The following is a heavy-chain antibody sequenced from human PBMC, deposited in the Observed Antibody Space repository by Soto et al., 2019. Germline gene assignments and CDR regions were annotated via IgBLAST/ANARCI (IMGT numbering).Heavy chain of an antibody. Sequence: ASVKVSCKASGYTFTSYGISWVRQAPGQGLDWMGWISAYNGNTNYAQKLQGRVTMTTDTSTSTAYMELRSLRSDDTAVYYCARVAVGVVVVPAANFAFDIWGQGTMVTVSS. V-gene: IGHV1-18*01. CDR1: GYTFTSYG. J-gene: IGHJ3*02. CDR3: ARVAVGVVVVPAANFAFDI. D-gene: IGHD2-2*01. CDR2: ISAYNGNT.